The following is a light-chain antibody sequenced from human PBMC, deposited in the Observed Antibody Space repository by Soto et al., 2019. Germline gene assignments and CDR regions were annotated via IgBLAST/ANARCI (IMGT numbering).Light chain of an antibody. CDR2: EVS. CDR1: SSDVGSFNY. V-gene: IGLV2-14*01. CDR3: KSRTDSVTYV. J-gene: IGLJ1*01. Sequence: QSVLAQPASVSGSPGQSITISCTGTSSDVGSFNYVSWYQQLPGKAPKLLIFEVSNRPSGVSNRFSGSKSGNTASLAISGLQAEEEADYYCKSRTDSVTYVFGTGTKLTVL.